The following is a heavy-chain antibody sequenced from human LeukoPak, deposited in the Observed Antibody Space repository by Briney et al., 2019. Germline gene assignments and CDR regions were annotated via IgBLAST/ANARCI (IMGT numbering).Heavy chain of an antibody. Sequence: PGRSLRLSCAASGFTFSSYGMHWVRQAPGKGLEWLAVIWYDGSNKYYADSVKGRFTISRDNSKNTLYLQMNSLRAEDTAVYYCAKSSHLGVTVTADYWGQGTLVTVSS. J-gene: IGHJ4*02. CDR1: GFTFSSYG. V-gene: IGHV3-33*06. D-gene: IGHD4-17*01. CDR3: AKSSHLGVTVTADY. CDR2: IWYDGSNK.